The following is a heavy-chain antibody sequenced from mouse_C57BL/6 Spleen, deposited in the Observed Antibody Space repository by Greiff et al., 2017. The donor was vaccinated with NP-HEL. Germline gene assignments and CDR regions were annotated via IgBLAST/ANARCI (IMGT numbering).Heavy chain of an antibody. D-gene: IGHD2-3*01. CDR3: ARSFDGYYWYFDV. CDR2: INPSSGYT. CDR1: GYTFTSYW. Sequence: QVQLQQSGAELAKPGASVKLSCKASGYTFTSYWMHWVKQRPGQGLEWIGYINPSSGYTKYNQKFKDKATLTADKSSSTAYMQLSSLTYEDSAVHYCARSFDGYYWYFDVWGTGTTVTVSS. J-gene: IGHJ1*03. V-gene: IGHV1-7*01.